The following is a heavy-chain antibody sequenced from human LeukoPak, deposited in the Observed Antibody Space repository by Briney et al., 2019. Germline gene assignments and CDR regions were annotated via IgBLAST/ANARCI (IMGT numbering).Heavy chain of an antibody. J-gene: IGHJ4*02. D-gene: IGHD2-15*01. CDR1: GFTFSSYA. Sequence: GGSLRLSCAASGFTFSSYAMSLVRQAPGKGLEWVSAISGSGGSTYYADSVKGRFTISRDNSKNTLYLQMNSLRAEDTAVYYCAKAYCSGGSCYGWYFDYWGQGTLVTVSS. V-gene: IGHV3-23*01. CDR2: ISGSGGST. CDR3: AKAYCSGGSCYGWYFDY.